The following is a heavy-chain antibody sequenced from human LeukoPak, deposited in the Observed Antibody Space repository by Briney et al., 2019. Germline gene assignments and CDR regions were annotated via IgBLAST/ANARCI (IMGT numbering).Heavy chain of an antibody. CDR3: ARVRGAITYYFDY. V-gene: IGHV3-23*01. CDR2: IDDSGGRT. CDR1: GFSFSAFA. Sequence: GGSLRLSCAASGFSFSAFAGGWVRQAPGKGVEWVSVIDDSGGRTHYADSVKGRFTISRDNSKNTLYLQMNSLRGEDTAVYYCARVRGAITYYFDYCGQGTLVTVSS. J-gene: IGHJ4*02. D-gene: IGHD1-26*01.